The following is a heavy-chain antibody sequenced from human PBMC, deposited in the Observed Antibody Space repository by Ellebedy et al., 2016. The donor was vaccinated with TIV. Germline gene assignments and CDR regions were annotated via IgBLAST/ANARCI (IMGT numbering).Heavy chain of an antibody. CDR3: GRAIGSGSCY. J-gene: IGHJ4*02. Sequence: GESLKISCAASGFSLSSYWMHWVRQAPGKGLEWVANIKQDGSEKYYVDSVKGRFTLSLSNAKNSLYLQMNSLRAEDTAVYFCGRAIGSGSCYWGQGTLVTVSS. CDR1: GFSLSSYW. V-gene: IGHV3-7*01. CDR2: IKQDGSEK. D-gene: IGHD3-10*01.